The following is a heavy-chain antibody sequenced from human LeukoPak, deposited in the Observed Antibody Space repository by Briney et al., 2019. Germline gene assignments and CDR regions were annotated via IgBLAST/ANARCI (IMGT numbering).Heavy chain of an antibody. D-gene: IGHD6-13*01. CDR2: INSDGSST. V-gene: IGHV3-74*01. Sequence: PGGSLRLSCASSGFTFSSYWMHWVRQAPGKGLVWVSRINSDGSSTSYADSVKGRFTISRDNAKNTLYLQMNSLRAEDTAVYYCARNSSSSDFDYWGQGTLVTVSS. CDR3: ARNSSSSDFDY. J-gene: IGHJ4*02. CDR1: GFTFSSYW.